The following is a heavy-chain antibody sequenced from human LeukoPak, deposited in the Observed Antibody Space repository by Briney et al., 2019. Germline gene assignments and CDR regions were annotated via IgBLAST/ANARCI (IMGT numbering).Heavy chain of an antibody. CDR2: IYYSGST. V-gene: IGHV4-59*01. Sequence: SETLSLTCTVSGGSISSYYWSWIRQPPGKGLEWIGYIYYSGSTNYNPSLKSRVTISVDTSKNQFSLKLSSVIAADTAVYYCARGASGSYFWFDPWGQGTLVTVSS. CDR3: ARGASGSYFWFDP. J-gene: IGHJ5*02. CDR1: GGSISSYY. D-gene: IGHD1-26*01.